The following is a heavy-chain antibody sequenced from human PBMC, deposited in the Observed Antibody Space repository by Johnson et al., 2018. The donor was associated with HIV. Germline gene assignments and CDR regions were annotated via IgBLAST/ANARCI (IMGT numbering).Heavy chain of an antibody. CDR3: ARPSEDYSSSSGDAFDI. Sequence: QVQLVESGGAVVQPGRSLTLSCAASGFTFSGFAMHWVRQPPGKGLEWVAVISYDGSNKYYADSVKGRFTISRDNSKNTLYLQMNSLRAEDTAVYYCARPSEDYSSSSGDAFDIWGQGTMVTVSS. J-gene: IGHJ3*02. CDR1: GFTFSGFA. CDR2: ISYDGSNK. D-gene: IGHD6-6*01. V-gene: IGHV3-30*04.